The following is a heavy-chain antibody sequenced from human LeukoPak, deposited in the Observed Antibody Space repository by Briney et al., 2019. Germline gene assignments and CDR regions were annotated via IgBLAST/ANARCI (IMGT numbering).Heavy chain of an antibody. CDR3: ARGGGYDYVWGSYRYTRWFDP. CDR2: INHSGST. Sequence: PSETLSLTCAVYGGSFSGYYWSWIRQPPGKGLEWIGEINHSGSTNYNPSLKSRVTISVDTSKNQFSLKLSSVTAADTAVYYCARGGGYDYVWGSYRYTRWFDPWGQGTLVTVSS. CDR1: GGSFSGYY. V-gene: IGHV4-34*01. D-gene: IGHD3-16*02. J-gene: IGHJ5*02.